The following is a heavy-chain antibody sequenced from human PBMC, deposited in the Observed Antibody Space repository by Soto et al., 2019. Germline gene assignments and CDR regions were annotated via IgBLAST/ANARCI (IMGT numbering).Heavy chain of an antibody. D-gene: IGHD2-2*01. CDR3: ARHENSDDARFDP. Sequence: EVQLVESGGGLVQPGGSLKLSCAASGFTFSGSAMQWVRQAPGRGLEWIGRMRSAAISYATTYAASVKGRFTISRDDSKNTAYLQMNSLKTEDTAVYYCARHENSDDARFDPWGQGTLVIVSS. CDR1: GFTFSGSA. J-gene: IGHJ5*02. V-gene: IGHV3-73*01. CDR2: MRSAAISYAT.